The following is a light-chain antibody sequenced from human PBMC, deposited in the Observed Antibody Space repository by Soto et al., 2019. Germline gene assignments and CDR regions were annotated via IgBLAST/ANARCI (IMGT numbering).Light chain of an antibody. V-gene: IGLV2-14*01. J-gene: IGLJ2*01. Sequence: QSALTQPASVSGSPGQSITISCAGTSSDVGGYNYVSWYQQHPGKAPKLLIYDVSNRPSGVSNRFSGSKSGNTASLTISGLQAEDEADYYCSSYTGSSTRVVFGGGTKLTV. CDR3: SSYTGSSTRVV. CDR2: DVS. CDR1: SSDVGGYNY.